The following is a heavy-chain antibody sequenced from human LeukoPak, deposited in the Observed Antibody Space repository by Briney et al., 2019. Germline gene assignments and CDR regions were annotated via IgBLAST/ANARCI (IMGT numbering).Heavy chain of an antibody. CDR2: INPNSGGT. J-gene: IGHJ5*02. D-gene: IGHD6-13*01. CDR3: ARDRDRYSSSWYDRKAWFDP. CDR1: GYTFTGYY. Sequence: ASVKVSCEASGYTFTGYYMHWVRQAPGQGLEWMGWINPNSGGTNYAQKFQGRVTMTRDTSISTAYMELSRLRSDDTAVYYCARDRDRYSSSWYDRKAWFDPWGQGTLVTVSS. V-gene: IGHV1-2*02.